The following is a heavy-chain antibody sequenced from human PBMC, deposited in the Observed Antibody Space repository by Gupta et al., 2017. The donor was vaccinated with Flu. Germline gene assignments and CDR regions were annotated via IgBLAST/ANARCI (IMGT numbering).Heavy chain of an antibody. D-gene: IGHD1-1*01. Sequence: HGVRQAPGKGLEWLAVRSNDGRNKYYADSVRSRFTISRDNSKNTWFRQMDSLRAEDTAVNYCARDSGWKCFDYWGQGTLVTVSS. V-gene: IGHV3-30*03. CDR3: ARDSGWKCFDY. J-gene: IGHJ4*02. CDR2: RSNDGRNK.